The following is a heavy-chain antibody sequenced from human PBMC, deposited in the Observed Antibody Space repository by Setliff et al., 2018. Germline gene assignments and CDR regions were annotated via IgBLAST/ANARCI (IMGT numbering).Heavy chain of an antibody. CDR1: GGSISTSSY. J-gene: IGHJ5*02. CDR2: IYYSGTT. V-gene: IGHV4-39*07. Sequence: SETLSLTCTVSGGSISTSSYWGWIRQPPGKGLEWIGSIYYSGTTYYNPSLKSRVTISVDTSKNQFSLKLSSVTAADTAVYYCARGYCNSVGCFFAGWFDPWGQGTLVTVSS. CDR3: ARGYCNSVGCFFAGWFDP. D-gene: IGHD2-2*01.